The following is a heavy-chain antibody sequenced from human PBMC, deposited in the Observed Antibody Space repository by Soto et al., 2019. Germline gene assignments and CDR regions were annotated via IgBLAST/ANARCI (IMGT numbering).Heavy chain of an antibody. CDR1: GFTFSSYA. CDR3: AKVTYGSGRRNWFDP. CDR2: ISGSGGST. Sequence: GGSLRLSCAASGFTFSSYAMSWVRQAPGKGLEWVSAISGSGGSTYYADSVKGRFTISRDNSKNTLYLQMNSLRAEDTAVYYCAKVTYGSGRRNWFDPWGQGTLVTVSS. D-gene: IGHD3-10*01. J-gene: IGHJ5*02. V-gene: IGHV3-23*01.